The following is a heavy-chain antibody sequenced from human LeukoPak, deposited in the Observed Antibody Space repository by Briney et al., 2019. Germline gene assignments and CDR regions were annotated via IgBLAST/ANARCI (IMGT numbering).Heavy chain of an antibody. J-gene: IGHJ3*02. D-gene: IGHD2-21*02. V-gene: IGHV3-9*03. CDR1: GFTFNDYA. Sequence: GGSLRLSCAASGFTFNDYAMHWVRQAPGKGLEWVSGISWNGGSIGYADSVKGRFTISRDNAKKSLFLQMSSLRSEDMALYYCTRDIRGDFDGFDIWGQGTMVTVSS. CDR2: ISWNGGSI. CDR3: TRDIRGDFDGFDI.